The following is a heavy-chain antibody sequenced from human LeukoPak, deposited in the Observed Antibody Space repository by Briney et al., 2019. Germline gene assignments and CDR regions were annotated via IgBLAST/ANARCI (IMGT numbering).Heavy chain of an antibody. CDR1: GFTFSSYW. CDR2: IKQDGSEK. J-gene: IGHJ4*02. Sequence: TGGSLRLSCAASGFTFSSYWMSWVRQAPGKGLEWVVNIKQDGSEKYYVDSVKGRFTISRDNAKNSLYLQMNSLRAEDTAVYYCARDLNRYCSGGSCSRFDYWGQGTLVTVSS. CDR3: ARDLNRYCSGGSCSRFDY. D-gene: IGHD2-15*01. V-gene: IGHV3-7*04.